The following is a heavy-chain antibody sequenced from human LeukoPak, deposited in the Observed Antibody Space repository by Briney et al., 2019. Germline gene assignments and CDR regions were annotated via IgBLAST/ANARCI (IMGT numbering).Heavy chain of an antibody. J-gene: IGHJ6*04. Sequence: GSLRLSCPASGFTFSSYSMNWVRQAPGKGLEWVSSISSSSSYIYYADSVKGRFTISRDNAKNSLYLQMNSLRAEDTAVYYCARDFSSSWSTAWTGVWGKGTTVTVSS. CDR1: GFTFSSYS. CDR3: ARDFSSSWSTAWTGV. D-gene: IGHD6-13*01. CDR2: ISSSSSYI. V-gene: IGHV3-21*01.